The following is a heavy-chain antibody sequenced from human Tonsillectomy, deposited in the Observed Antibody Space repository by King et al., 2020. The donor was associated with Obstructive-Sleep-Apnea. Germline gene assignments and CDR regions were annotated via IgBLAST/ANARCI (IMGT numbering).Heavy chain of an antibody. CDR2: IYYSGSY. J-gene: IGHJ4*02. CDR3: ARGEYYYGSGSFHY. V-gene: IGHV4-39*07. D-gene: IGHD3-10*01. Sequence: QLQESGPGLVKPSETLSLTCTVSGGSISSSSYYWGWIRQPPGKGLEWIGRIYYSGSYYYNPSLKSRVTISVDTSKNQFSLKLSSVTAADTAVYYCARGEYYYGSGSFHYWGQGTLVTVSS. CDR1: GGSISSSSYY.